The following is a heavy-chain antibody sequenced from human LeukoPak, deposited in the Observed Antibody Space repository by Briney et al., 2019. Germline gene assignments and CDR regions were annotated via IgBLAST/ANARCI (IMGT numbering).Heavy chain of an antibody. J-gene: IGHJ4*02. CDR1: GGSISNYY. CDR3: ARRDCGSTSCPFDY. D-gene: IGHD2-2*01. Sequence: SETLSLTCTVSGGSISNYYWSWIRQPPGRGLEWIGYIYTSGSTNYNPSLKSRLTISIDTSKNQFSLKLSAVTAADTAMYYCARRDCGSTSCPFDYWGQGTLVTVSS. CDR2: IYTSGST. V-gene: IGHV4-4*09.